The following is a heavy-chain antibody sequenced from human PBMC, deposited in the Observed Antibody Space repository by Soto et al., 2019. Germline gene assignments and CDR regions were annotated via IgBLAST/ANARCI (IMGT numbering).Heavy chain of an antibody. D-gene: IGHD3-22*01. V-gene: IGHV3-23*01. J-gene: IGHJ4*02. CDR3: AKDFDSSGYCVDY. Sequence: EVQLLESGGGLVQPGGSLRLSCAASGFTFSSYATRWVRQAPGKGLEWVSSISGTGRSTYSADSVRGRFTISRDNSRNTVYLQMNSLRAEDTAIYYCAKDFDSSGYCVDYWGQGTLVTVSS. CDR2: ISGTGRST. CDR1: GFTFSSYA.